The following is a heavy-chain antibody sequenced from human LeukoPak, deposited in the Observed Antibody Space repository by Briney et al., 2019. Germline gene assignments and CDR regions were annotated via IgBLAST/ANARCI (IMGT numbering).Heavy chain of an antibody. Sequence: SETLSLTCTVSGGSISSSGYYWGWIRQPPGKGLEWIGSIYYSGSTYYNPSLKSRVTISVDTSKNQFSLKLSSVTAADTAVYYCARDQGITGTRDAFDIWGQGTMVTVSS. V-gene: IGHV4-39*07. J-gene: IGHJ3*02. CDR3: ARDQGITGTRDAFDI. CDR2: IYYSGST. D-gene: IGHD1-7*01. CDR1: GGSISSSGYY.